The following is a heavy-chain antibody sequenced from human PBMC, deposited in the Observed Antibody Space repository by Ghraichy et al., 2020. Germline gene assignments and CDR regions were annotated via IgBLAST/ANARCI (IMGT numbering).Heavy chain of an antibody. V-gene: IGHV1-2*02. Sequence: ASVKVSCRASGFTLSEYYIHWVRQAPGQGLEWMGWINCDTGGTRYPQKFQGRVTMTRDSSISTVYMELNSLRSDDTAVYYCARVAVADSAYWGQGTLVTVSS. CDR1: GFTLSEYY. D-gene: IGHD6-19*01. CDR2: INCDTGGT. CDR3: ARVAVADSAY. J-gene: IGHJ4*01.